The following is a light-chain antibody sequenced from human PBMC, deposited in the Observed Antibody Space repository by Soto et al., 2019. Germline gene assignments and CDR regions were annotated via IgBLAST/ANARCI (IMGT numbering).Light chain of an antibody. CDR3: QQSFSIPFN. Sequence: DIQMTQSPSSLSASVGDRVTITCRASQSISSYLNRYQQEPGKAPKLLIYAASSLQSGVPSRFSGSESGTDFTLNISDLRPEDFATYYCQQSFSIPFNFGPGNKGAIK. V-gene: IGKV1-39*01. CDR2: AAS. J-gene: IGKJ3*01. CDR1: QSISSY.